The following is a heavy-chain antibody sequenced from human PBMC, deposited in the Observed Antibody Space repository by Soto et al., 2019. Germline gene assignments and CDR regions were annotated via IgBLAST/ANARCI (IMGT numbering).Heavy chain of an antibody. Sequence: QVQLQESGPGLVKPSETLSLTCTVSGGSISSYYWSWIRQPPGKGLEWIGNIYYSGSTNYNPSLKSRVTISVDTSKNQFSLKLSSVTAADTAVYYCARGNSGSYSWFDPWGQGTLVTVSS. CDR3: ARGNSGSYSWFDP. D-gene: IGHD1-26*01. CDR1: GGSISSYY. J-gene: IGHJ5*02. CDR2: IYYSGST. V-gene: IGHV4-59*01.